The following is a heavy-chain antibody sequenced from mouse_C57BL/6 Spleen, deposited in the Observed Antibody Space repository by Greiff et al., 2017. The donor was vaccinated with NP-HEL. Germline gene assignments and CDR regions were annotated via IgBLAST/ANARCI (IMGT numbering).Heavy chain of an antibody. V-gene: IGHV1-26*01. CDR1: GYTFTDYY. D-gene: IGHD1-1*02. Sequence: EVQLQQSGPELVKPGASVKISCKASGYTFTDYYMNWVKQSHGKSLEWIGDINPNNGGTSYNQKFKGKATLTVDKSSSTAYMELRSLTSEDSAVYYCARGGGRLYLDYWGKGTTLTVSS. J-gene: IGHJ2*01. CDR3: ARGGGRLYLDY. CDR2: INPNNGGT.